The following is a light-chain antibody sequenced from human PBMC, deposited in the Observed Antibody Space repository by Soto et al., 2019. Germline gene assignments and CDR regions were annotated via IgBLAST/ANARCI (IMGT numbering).Light chain of an antibody. Sequence: SYELTQPPSVSVSPGQTASITCSGDKLGDKYACWYQQKPGQSPVLVIYQDSKRPSGIPERFSGSNSGNTATLTISGTQAMDEAVYYCQAWDSSTFYVFGTGTKLTVL. CDR3: QAWDSSTFYV. CDR2: QDS. V-gene: IGLV3-1*01. CDR1: KLGDKY. J-gene: IGLJ1*01.